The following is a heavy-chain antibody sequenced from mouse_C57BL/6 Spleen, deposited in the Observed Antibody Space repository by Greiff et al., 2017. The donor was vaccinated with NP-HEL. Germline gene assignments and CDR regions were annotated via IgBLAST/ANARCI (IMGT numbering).Heavy chain of an antibody. CDR3: ARCPSDYDYEFYAMDY. CDR1: GYAFSSSW. V-gene: IGHV1-82*01. J-gene: IGHJ4*01. CDR2: IYPGDGDT. D-gene: IGHD2-4*01. Sequence: VQLQQSGPELVKPGASVKISCKASGYAFSSSWMNWVKQRPGKGLEWIGRIYPGDGDTNYNGKFKGKATLTADKSSSTAYMQLSSLTSEDSAVYFCARCPSDYDYEFYAMDYWGQGTSVTVSS.